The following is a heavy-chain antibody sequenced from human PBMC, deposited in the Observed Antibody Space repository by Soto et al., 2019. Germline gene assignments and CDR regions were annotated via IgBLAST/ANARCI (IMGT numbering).Heavy chain of an antibody. D-gene: IGHD5-18*01. V-gene: IGHV4-34*01. Sequence: PSETLSLTCAVYGASLSDNYCNCVRQPPGKGLEGIGENNHSGNSNYNPSLRSRVTISIDTSKNQLSLKLRSVSAADTAVYYCARYSTAMIMSILEYWGQGTLLTVSS. CDR2: NNHSGNS. CDR1: GASLSDNY. J-gene: IGHJ4*01. CDR3: ARYSTAMIMSILEY.